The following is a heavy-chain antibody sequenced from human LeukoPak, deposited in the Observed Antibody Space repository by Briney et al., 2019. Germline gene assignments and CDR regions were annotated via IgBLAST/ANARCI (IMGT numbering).Heavy chain of an antibody. CDR3: ARGPWGRGVPQALDY. V-gene: IGHV4-34*01. Sequence: SETLSFTCAVYGGSFSGYYWSWIRQPPGKGLEWIGEINHSGSTNYNPSLKSRVTISVDTSKNQFSLKLSSVTAADTAVYYCARGPWGRGVPQALDYWGQGTLVTVSS. J-gene: IGHJ4*02. CDR2: INHSGST. D-gene: IGHD3-10*01. CDR1: GGSFSGYY.